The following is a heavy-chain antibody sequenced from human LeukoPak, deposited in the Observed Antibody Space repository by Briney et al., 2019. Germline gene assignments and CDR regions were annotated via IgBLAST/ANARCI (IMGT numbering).Heavy chain of an antibody. Sequence: GGSLRLSCAASGFTFSSYGMHWVRQAPGQGLEWMGRINPNSGGTNYAQKFQGRVTMTRDTSISTAYMELSRLRSDDTAVYYCAREMGYYYDGSGYYNWGQGTLVTVSS. J-gene: IGHJ4*02. CDR1: GFTFSSYG. V-gene: IGHV1-2*06. D-gene: IGHD3-22*01. CDR3: AREMGYYYDGSGYYN. CDR2: INPNSGGT.